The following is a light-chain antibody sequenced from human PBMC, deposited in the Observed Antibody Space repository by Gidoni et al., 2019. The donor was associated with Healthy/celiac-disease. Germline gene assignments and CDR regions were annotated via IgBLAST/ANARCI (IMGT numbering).Light chain of an antibody. CDR3: QSYDRSLSGSRGV. V-gene: IGLV1-40*01. CDR1: SSNIRAGYD. J-gene: IGLJ2*01. Sequence: QSVLTQPPSVSWSPGQTVTISCTGSSSNIRAGYDVHWYKQLPGTAPKLLIYGNSNRPSGVPDRFYGSKSGTSASMAITGLQAEDEADYYCQSYDRSLSGSRGVFGGGTKLTVL. CDR2: GNS.